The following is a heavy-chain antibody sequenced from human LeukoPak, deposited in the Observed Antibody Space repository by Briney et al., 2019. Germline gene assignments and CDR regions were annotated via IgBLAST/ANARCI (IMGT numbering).Heavy chain of an antibody. J-gene: IGHJ3*02. CDR1: GYTFTSYG. CDR2: ISAYNGNT. Sequence: ASVKVSCKASGYTFTSYGISWVRQAPGQGLEWMGWISAYNGNTNYAQKFQGRVTMTTDTSASTAYLELRSLTYDDTAVYYCARGVLAVSSIPRAFDIWGQGTTVTVS. V-gene: IGHV1-18*01. CDR3: ARGVLAVSSIPRAFDI. D-gene: IGHD6-19*01.